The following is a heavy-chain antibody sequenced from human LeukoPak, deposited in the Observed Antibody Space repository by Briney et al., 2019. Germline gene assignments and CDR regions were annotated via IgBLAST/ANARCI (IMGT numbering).Heavy chain of an antibody. Sequence: GGSLRLSCAASGFTFSNAWMSWVRQAPGKGLEWVGRIKSKTDGGTTDYAAPVKGRFTISRDDSKNTLYLQMNSLKTEDTAVYYCTAASEWELPRSPFFDYWGQGTLVTVSS. J-gene: IGHJ4*02. CDR3: TAASEWELPRSPFFDY. CDR1: GFTFSNAW. D-gene: IGHD1-26*01. CDR2: IKSKTDGGTT. V-gene: IGHV3-15*01.